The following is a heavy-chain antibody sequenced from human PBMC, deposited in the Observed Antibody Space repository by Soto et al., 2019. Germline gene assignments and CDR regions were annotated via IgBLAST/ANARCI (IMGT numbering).Heavy chain of an antibody. CDR1: GYTFISYD. J-gene: IGHJ4*02. D-gene: IGHD6-19*01. V-gene: IGHV1-8*01. Sequence: QVQLVQSGAEVKKPGASVKVSCKASGYTFISYDINWVRQATGQGLEWMGWMNPNNGNTGYAQKFQGRVTKTRNTSISTAYMEMSSLRAEDTAVYYCASPIAVAGTGFDSWGQGTLVTVSS. CDR2: MNPNNGNT. CDR3: ASPIAVAGTGFDS.